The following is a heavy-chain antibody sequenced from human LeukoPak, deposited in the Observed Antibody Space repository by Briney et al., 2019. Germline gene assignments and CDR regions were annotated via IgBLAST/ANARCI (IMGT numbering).Heavy chain of an antibody. J-gene: IGHJ3*02. V-gene: IGHV1-2*02. CDR1: GYTFTGYY. D-gene: IGHD3-3*01. CDR3: ARVLRFLDDAFDI. Sequence: ASVKVSCKASGYTFTGYYRHWVRQAPGQGLEWMGWINPNSGGTNYAQKFQGRVTMTRDTSISTAYMELSRLRSDDTAVYYCARVLRFLDDAFDIWGQGTMVTVSS. CDR2: INPNSGGT.